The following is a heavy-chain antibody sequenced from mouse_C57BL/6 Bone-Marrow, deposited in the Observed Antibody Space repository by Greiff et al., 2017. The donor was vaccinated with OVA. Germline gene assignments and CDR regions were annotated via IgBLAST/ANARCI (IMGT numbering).Heavy chain of an antibody. V-gene: IGHV1-80*01. CDR3: ARWRGKTGPYFDY. D-gene: IGHD4-1*01. J-gene: IGHJ2*01. Sequence: VQLQESGAELVKPGASVKISCKASGYAFSSYWMNWVKQRPGKGLEWIGQIYPGDGDTNYNGKFKGKATLTADKSSSTAYMQLSSLTSEDSAVYFCARWRGKTGPYFDYWGQGTTLTVSS. CDR1: GYAFSSYW. CDR2: IYPGDGDT.